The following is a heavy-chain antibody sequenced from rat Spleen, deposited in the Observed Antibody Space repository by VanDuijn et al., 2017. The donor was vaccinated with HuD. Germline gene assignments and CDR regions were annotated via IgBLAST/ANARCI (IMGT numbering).Heavy chain of an antibody. V-gene: IGHV5-46*01. CDR2: ISTSGSRT. D-gene: IGHD1-12*01. CDR1: GFSLSNYG. Sequence: VQLEESGPGLVQPSQTLSLTCTVSGFSLSNYGVFWVRQPPGKGLEWVATISTSGSRTYYPDSVKGRFNISRDTAQNILYLQMNSPRSEDTATYYCTRGTYYRHWGQGVMVTVSS. CDR3: TRGTYYRH. J-gene: IGHJ2*01.